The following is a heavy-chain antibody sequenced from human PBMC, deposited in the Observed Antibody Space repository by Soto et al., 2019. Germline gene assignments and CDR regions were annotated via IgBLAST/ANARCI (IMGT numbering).Heavy chain of an antibody. CDR1: GFTFNSYW. CDR3: VRTSLVVAAATREDY. Sequence: GSLRLSCAASGFTFNSYWMHWVRQAPGKGLVWVSRINSDGSSTSYADSVKGRFTISRDNAKNTLYLQMNSLRAEDTAVYYCVRTSLVVAAATREDYWGQGTLVTVSS. CDR2: INSDGSST. D-gene: IGHD2-15*01. V-gene: IGHV3-74*01. J-gene: IGHJ4*02.